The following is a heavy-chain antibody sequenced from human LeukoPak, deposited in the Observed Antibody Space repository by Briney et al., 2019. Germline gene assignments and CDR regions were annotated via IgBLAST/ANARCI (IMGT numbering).Heavy chain of an antibody. D-gene: IGHD1-26*01. Sequence: ETLSLTCTVSGGSIRSSYYYWGWVRQAPGKGLEWVSSISSISSYIYYADSVKGRFTVSRDNAKNSLYLQMDSLRAEDTAVYYCARDPSGTYYPRVSGALDIWGQGTMVTVSS. CDR2: ISSISSYI. CDR1: GGSIRSSYYY. CDR3: ARDPSGTYYPRVSGALDI. V-gene: IGHV3-21*01. J-gene: IGHJ3*02.